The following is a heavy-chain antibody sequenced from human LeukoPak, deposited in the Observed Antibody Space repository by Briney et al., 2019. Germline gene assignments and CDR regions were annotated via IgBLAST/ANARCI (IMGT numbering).Heavy chain of an antibody. V-gene: IGHV1-69*13. CDR3: ASENYYGSGSYNMDV. Sequence: SVKVSCKASGYTFTSYDINWVRQATGQGLEWMGGIIPIFGTANYAQKFQGRVTITADESTSTAYMELSSLRSEDTAVYYCASENYYGSGSYNMDVWGKGTTVTISS. D-gene: IGHD3-10*01. CDR2: IIPIFGTA. J-gene: IGHJ6*03. CDR1: GYTFTSYD.